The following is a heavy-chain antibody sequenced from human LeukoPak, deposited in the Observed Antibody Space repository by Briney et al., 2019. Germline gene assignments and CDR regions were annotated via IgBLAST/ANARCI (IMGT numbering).Heavy chain of an antibody. CDR2: TYYRSKCYN. J-gene: IGHJ4*02. D-gene: IGHD6-13*01. CDR1: GDSVSSNSAA. V-gene: IGHV6-1*01. CDR3: ARDNYVYSSSWYGPQYYFDY. Sequence: PSQTLSLTCAISGDSVSSNSAAWNWIRQSPSRGLEWLGRTYYRSKCYNDYAVSVKSRITINPDTSRNQFSLQLNSVTPEDTAVYYCARDNYVYSSSWYGPQYYFDYWGQGTLVTVSS.